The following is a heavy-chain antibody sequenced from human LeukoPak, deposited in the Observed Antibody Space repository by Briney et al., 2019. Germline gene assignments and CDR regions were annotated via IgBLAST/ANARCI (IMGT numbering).Heavy chain of an antibody. Sequence: SETLSLTCTVSGGSISSGSYYWSWIRQPAGKGLEWIGRIYTSGSTNYNPSLKSRVTISVDTSKNQFSLKLSSVTAADTAVYYYAREGGYSSSWYDYWGQGTLATVSS. CDR3: AREGGYSSSWYDY. CDR2: IYTSGST. V-gene: IGHV4-61*02. D-gene: IGHD6-13*01. J-gene: IGHJ4*02. CDR1: GGSISSGSYY.